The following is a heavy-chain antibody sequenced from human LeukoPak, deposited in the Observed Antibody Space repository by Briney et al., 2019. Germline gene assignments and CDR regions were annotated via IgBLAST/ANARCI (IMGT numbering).Heavy chain of an antibody. V-gene: IGHV4-39*07. CDR2: IYYSGST. D-gene: IGHD3-10*01. CDR1: GGSISSSNFY. J-gene: IGHJ4*02. Sequence: PSETLSLTCTVSGGSISSSNFYWGWIRQPPGKGLEWIGSIYYSGSTYYHPSLKSRVTISVDTSKNQFSLKLSSVTAADTAVYXXXRHVWFGEFVDYWGQGTLVTVSS. CDR3: XRHVWFGEFVDY.